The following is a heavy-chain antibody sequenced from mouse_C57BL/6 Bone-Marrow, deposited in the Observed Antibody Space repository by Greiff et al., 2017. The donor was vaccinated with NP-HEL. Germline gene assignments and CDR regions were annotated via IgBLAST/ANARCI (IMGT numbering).Heavy chain of an antibody. CDR1: GYTFTRYG. D-gene: IGHD1-1*01. J-gene: IGHJ2*01. CDR3: ATSITTVVAGDY. V-gene: IGHV1-81*01. Sequence: QVQLKESGAELARPGASVPLSCTASGYTFTRYGISWVKQRTGQGLEWIGAIYPRRVHTSYNEKFKGKATLTADKSSSTAYMELRSLTSEDSAVYFCATSITTVVAGDYWGQGTTLTVSS. CDR2: IYPRRVHT.